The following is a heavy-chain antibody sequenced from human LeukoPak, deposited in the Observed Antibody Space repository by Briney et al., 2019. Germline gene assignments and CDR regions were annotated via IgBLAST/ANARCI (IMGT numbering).Heavy chain of an antibody. CDR3: ARDRGGDGPRRYFDL. V-gene: IGHV3-21*01. D-gene: IGHD5-24*01. CDR1: GFTFSSYS. J-gene: IGHJ2*01. Sequence: PGGSLRLSCAASGFTFSSYSMNWVRQAPGKGLEWVSSISSSSSYIYYADSVKGRFTISRDNAKNSVYLQMNSLRAEDTAVYYCARDRGGDGPRRYFDLWGRGTLVTVSS. CDR2: ISSSSSYI.